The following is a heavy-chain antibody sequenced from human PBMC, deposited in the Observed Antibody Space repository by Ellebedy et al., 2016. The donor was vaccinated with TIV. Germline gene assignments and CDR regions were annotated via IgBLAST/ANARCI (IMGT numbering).Heavy chain of an antibody. V-gene: IGHV4-38-2*02. CDR1: GGSISSGYY. Sequence: SETLSLXXTVSGGSISSGYYWGWIRQPPGKGLEWIGSIYHSGSTYYNPSLKSRVTISVDTSKNQFSLKLSSVTAADTAVYYCASYGYYGSGSYYNFDYWGQGTLVTVSS. D-gene: IGHD3-10*01. CDR2: IYHSGST. CDR3: ASYGYYGSGSYYNFDY. J-gene: IGHJ4*02.